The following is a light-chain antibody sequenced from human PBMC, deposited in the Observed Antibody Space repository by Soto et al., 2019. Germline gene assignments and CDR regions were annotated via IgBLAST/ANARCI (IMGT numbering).Light chain of an antibody. CDR1: SSNIGPHT. CDR3: AAWDDSLRGPV. Sequence: QSVLTQPPSASGTPGPRVTISCSGGSSNIGPHTVNWYQQLPGTAPKLLIFNTNQRPSGVPDRFSGSKSGTSASLAISGLQSEDESDYHCAAWDDSLRGPVFGGGTKLTVL. CDR2: NTN. V-gene: IGLV1-44*01. J-gene: IGLJ2*01.